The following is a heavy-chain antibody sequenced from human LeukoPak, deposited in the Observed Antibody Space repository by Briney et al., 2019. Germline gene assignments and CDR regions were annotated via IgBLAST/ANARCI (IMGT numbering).Heavy chain of an antibody. Sequence: PSETLSLTCNVSDASFSSTNYYWVWHRQPPGKGLEWIGNIYYSGNTYYNPSLKSRVTISVDTSKNQFSLKLSSVTAADTAVYHCARRYRYNYGKIDYWGQGILVTVSS. CDR1: DASFSSTNYY. CDR2: IYYSGNT. D-gene: IGHD5-18*01. CDR3: ARRYRYNYGKIDY. V-gene: IGHV4-39*01. J-gene: IGHJ4*02.